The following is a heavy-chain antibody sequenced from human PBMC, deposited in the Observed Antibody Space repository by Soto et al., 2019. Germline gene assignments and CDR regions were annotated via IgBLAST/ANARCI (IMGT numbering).Heavy chain of an antibody. J-gene: IGHJ5*02. CDR2: IHHSGNT. Sequence: QLQLQESGSGLVKPSQTLSLTCAVSGGSISSDTYSWSWIRQPPGKGLEWVGYIHHSGNTYFNPSLKSRVTISVDRSKNQLSLKLTSVTAADTAVYYCASTMLLGWFDPWGQGTLVTVSS. D-gene: IGHD2-15*01. CDR3: ASTMLLGWFDP. V-gene: IGHV4-30-2*01. CDR1: GGSISSDTYS.